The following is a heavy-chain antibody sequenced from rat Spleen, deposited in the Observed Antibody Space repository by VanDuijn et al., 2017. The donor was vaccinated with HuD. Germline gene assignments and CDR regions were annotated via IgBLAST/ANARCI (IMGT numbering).Heavy chain of an antibody. CDR2: IWGGGST. D-gene: IGHD1-3*01. CDR1: GFSPTSYN. CDR3: AREGPFNPFAY. V-gene: IGHV2-15*01. J-gene: IGHJ3*01. Sequence: QVQLKESGPGLVQPSQTLSLTCTVAGFSPTSYNVHWVRQPPGKGLEWIAAIWGGGSTHYNSVFKSRLSISRDTSKSQVLLKMNSLQTEDTAMYFCAREGPFNPFAYWGQGTLVTVSS.